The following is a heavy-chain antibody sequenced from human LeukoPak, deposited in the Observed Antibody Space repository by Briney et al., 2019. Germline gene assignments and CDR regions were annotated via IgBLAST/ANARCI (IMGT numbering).Heavy chain of an antibody. CDR3: AGAAKGVPAEQGYFDY. CDR1: GFTFSSYS. V-gene: IGHV3-21*01. J-gene: IGHJ4*02. D-gene: IGHD2-2*01. Sequence: GGSLRLSCAASGFTFSSYSMNWVRQAPGKGLEWVSSISSSSSYIYYADSVKGRFTISRDNAKNSLYLQMNSLRVEDTAVYYCAGAAKGVPAEQGYFDYWGQGALVTVSS. CDR2: ISSSSSYI.